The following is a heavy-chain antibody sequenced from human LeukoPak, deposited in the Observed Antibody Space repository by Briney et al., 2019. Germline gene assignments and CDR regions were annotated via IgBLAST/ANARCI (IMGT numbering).Heavy chain of an antibody. CDR3: ARDRGTVTTWVDY. CDR2: ISSGGTTI. Sequence: WGSLRLSCAASGFTFSSYEMNWVRQAPGKGLECVSYISSGGTTIYYADSVEGRFTISRDNAKNSLYLQMNSLRAEDTAVYYCARDRGTVTTWVDYWGQGTLVTVSS. J-gene: IGHJ4*02. V-gene: IGHV3-48*03. D-gene: IGHD4-17*01. CDR1: GFTFSSYE.